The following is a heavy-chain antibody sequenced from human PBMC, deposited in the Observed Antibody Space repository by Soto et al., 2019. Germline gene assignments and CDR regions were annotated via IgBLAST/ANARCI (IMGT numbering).Heavy chain of an antibody. Sequence: QVQLVESGGGVVQPGRSLRLSCTASGFTFSSYAMHWVRQAPGKGLEWVAVISLRGNRRHYADAVEGRFTISRDNSEETLFLQMNSLRVDDTAVYYCAKEGPGDFWSRFDDWGQGNLVTVSS. V-gene: IGHV3-30-3*01. CDR2: ISLRGNRR. CDR3: AKEGPGDFWSRFDD. CDR1: GFTFSSYA. D-gene: IGHD3-3*01. J-gene: IGHJ4*02.